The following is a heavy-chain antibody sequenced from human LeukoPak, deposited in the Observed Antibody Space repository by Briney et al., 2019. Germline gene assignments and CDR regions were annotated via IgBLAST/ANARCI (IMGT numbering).Heavy chain of an antibody. D-gene: IGHD3-3*01. V-gene: IGHV3-11*01. Sequence: GGSLRLSCAASGFTFSDYYMSWIRQAPGKGLEWVSYISSSGSTIYYADSVKDRFTISRDNAKNSLYLQMNSLRAEDTAVYYCARSYDFWSGYYYYGMDVWGQGTTVTVSS. CDR1: GFTFSDYY. CDR3: ARSYDFWSGYYYYGMDV. J-gene: IGHJ6*02. CDR2: ISSSGSTI.